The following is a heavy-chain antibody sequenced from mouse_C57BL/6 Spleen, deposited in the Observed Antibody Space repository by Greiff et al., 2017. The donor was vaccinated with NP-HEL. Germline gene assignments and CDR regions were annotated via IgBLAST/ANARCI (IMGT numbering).Heavy chain of an antibody. V-gene: IGHV1-53*01. CDR2: INPSNGGT. Sequence: VQLQQPGTELVKPGSSLKLSCTSSGYTFPLYWLPFLQPRPCPGLEWIGNINPSNGGTNYNEKFKSKATLTVDKSSSTAYMQLSSLTSEDAAVYYCARSDSSGAWFAYWGQGTLVTVSA. CDR1: GYTFPLYW. D-gene: IGHD3-2*02. J-gene: IGHJ3*01. CDR3: ARSDSSGAWFAY.